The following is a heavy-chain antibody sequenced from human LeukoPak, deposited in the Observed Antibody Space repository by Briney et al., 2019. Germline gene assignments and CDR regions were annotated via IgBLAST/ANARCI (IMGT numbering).Heavy chain of an antibody. CDR2: INWNGGST. V-gene: IGHV3-20*04. Sequence: GGSLRLSCAASGFTFDDYGLSWVRQAPGKGLEWVSGINWNGGSTGYADSVKGRFTISRDNAKNTLYVQLNSLRAEDTAFYYCARGGAYGTIDYWGQGTLVTVSS. D-gene: IGHD4-17*01. CDR3: ARGGAYGTIDY. J-gene: IGHJ4*02. CDR1: GFTFDDYG.